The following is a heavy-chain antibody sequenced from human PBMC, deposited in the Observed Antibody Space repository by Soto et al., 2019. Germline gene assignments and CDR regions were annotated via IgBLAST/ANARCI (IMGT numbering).Heavy chain of an antibody. V-gene: IGHV1-69*06. J-gene: IGHJ1*01. CDR2: STPVFDTT. D-gene: IGHD1-20*01. CDR1: RDIFSSNT. CDR3: AGGGGVTGQFFL. Sequence: QAQLVQSGTELKKPGSSVRVSCKASRDIFSSNTISWVRQAPGQGPEWMGGSTPVFDTTNYAQKFQDKVTYTAVKSTYSAYMELSSLTSEDTAVYYYAGGGGVTGQFFLWGQGTLVTVSS.